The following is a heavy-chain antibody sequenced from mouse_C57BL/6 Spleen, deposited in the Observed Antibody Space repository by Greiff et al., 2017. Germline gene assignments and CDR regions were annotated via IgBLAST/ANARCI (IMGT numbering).Heavy chain of an antibody. CDR3: ARSGPAYPFAY. CDR1: GYTFTSYG. CDR2: IYPRSGNT. V-gene: IGHV1-81*01. Sequence: QVQLKQSGAELARPGASVKLSCKASGYTFTSYGISWVKQRTGQGLEWIGEIYPRSGNTYYNEKFKGKATLTADKSSSTAYMELRSLTSEDSAVYFSARSGPAYPFAYWGQGTLVTVSA. J-gene: IGHJ3*01. D-gene: IGHD2-10*01.